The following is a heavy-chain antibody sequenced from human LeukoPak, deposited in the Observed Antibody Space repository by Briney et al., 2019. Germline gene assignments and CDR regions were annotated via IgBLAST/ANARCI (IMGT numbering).Heavy chain of an antibody. Sequence: PGGSLRLSCAASGFTFSSYDMHWVRQATGKGLEWVSAIGTAGDTYYPGSVKGRFTISRENAKNSLYLQMNSLRAEDTAVYYCARASGSPYYYYYGMDVWGQGTMVTVSS. CDR1: GFTFSSYD. CDR3: ARASGSPYYYYYGMDV. J-gene: IGHJ6*02. CDR2: IGTAGDT. V-gene: IGHV3-13*01. D-gene: IGHD1-26*01.